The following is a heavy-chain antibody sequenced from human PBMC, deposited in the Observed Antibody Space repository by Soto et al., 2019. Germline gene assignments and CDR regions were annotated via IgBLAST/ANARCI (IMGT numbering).Heavy chain of an antibody. CDR3: AKELRHCSSTSCYPSDY. V-gene: IGHV3-23*01. D-gene: IGHD2-2*01. CDR2: ISGSGGST. Sequence: GGSLRLSCAASGFTFSSYAMSWVRQAPGKGLEWVSAISGSGGSTYYADSVKGRFTISRDNSKNTLYLQMNSLRAEDTAVYYCAKELRHCSSTSCYPSDYWGQGTLVTVSS. CDR1: GFTFSSYA. J-gene: IGHJ4*02.